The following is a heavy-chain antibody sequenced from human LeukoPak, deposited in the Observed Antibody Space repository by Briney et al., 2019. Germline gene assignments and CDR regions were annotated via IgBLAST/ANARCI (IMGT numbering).Heavy chain of an antibody. CDR2: ISGSGDST. CDR3: AELGITMIGGV. V-gene: IGHV3-23*01. CDR1: GFTLRSYV. D-gene: IGHD3-10*02. Sequence: GGSLRLSCLASGFTLRSYVMNWVRQTPGKGLEWVSSISGSGDSTFYADSVKGRFSISRDNSKNSLYLQMNSLRAEDTAVYYCAELGITMIGGVWGKGTTVTISS. J-gene: IGHJ6*04.